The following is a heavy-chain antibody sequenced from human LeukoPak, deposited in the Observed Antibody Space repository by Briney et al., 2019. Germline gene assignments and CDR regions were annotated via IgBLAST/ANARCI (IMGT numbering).Heavy chain of an antibody. CDR2: FGTRSTSI. CDR3: AREVSEGFDF. Sequence: GGSLRLSCTASGFTFSGYSMNWIRQAPGKGLEWVSSFGTRSTSIYHAGSVKGRFAISRDNAKNSLYLQMNGLRAEDTALYYCAREVSEGFDFWGQGTLVTVSS. J-gene: IGHJ4*02. V-gene: IGHV3-21*01. CDR1: GFTFSGYS. D-gene: IGHD3-22*01.